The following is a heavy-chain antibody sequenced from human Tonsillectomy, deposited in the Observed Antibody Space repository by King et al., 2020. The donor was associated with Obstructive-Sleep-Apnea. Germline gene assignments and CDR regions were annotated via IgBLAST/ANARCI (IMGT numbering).Heavy chain of an antibody. Sequence: VQLVESGAEVKKPGSSVNVSCKASGGTFSSYAISWVRQAPGQGLEWMGGIIPIFGTPNFAQKFQGRVTITADESTSTAYMELSSLRSQDTAVYYCASPCGGDCFSGDAFDIWGQGTMVTVSS. V-gene: IGHV1-69*01. J-gene: IGHJ3*02. CDR1: GGTFSSYA. CDR3: ASPCGGDCFSGDAFDI. D-gene: IGHD2-21*02. CDR2: IIPIFGTP.